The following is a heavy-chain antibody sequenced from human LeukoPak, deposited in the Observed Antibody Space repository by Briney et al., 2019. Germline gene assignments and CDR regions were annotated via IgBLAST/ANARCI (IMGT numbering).Heavy chain of an antibody. D-gene: IGHD3-10*01. J-gene: IGHJ4*02. CDR1: GFTFSNYW. Sequence: GGSLRLSCAASGFTFSNYWMHWVRQDPGKGLVWVSYINPDGSNTNYADSVKGRFTISRDNAKDALYLQMNSLRAEDTAVYYCAKDLHYGSADYWGQGTLVTVSS. V-gene: IGHV3-74*01. CDR3: AKDLHYGSADY. CDR2: INPDGSNT.